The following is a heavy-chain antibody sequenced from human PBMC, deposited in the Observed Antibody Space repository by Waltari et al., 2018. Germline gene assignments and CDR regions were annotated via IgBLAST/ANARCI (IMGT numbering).Heavy chain of an antibody. D-gene: IGHD1-20*01. Sequence: EVQLLESGGGLVQPGGSLRLSCAASGFTFSSYAMSWVRQAPGKGLEWVSAISGSGGSTYYADSVKGRFTISRDNAKNSLYLQMNSLRAEDTAVYYCARLTGTPYYYYGMDVWGQGTTVTVSS. CDR1: GFTFSSYA. CDR3: ARLTGTPYYYYGMDV. J-gene: IGHJ6*02. CDR2: ISGSGGST. V-gene: IGHV3-23*01.